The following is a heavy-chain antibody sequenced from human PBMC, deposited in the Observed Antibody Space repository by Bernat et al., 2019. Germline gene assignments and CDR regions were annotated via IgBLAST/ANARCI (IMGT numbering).Heavy chain of an antibody. V-gene: IGHV3-30*01. CDR3: VNDGSGTYSINLYEYHMDV. D-gene: IGHD3-10*01. J-gene: IGHJ6*03. CDR1: GFTFTSFA. CDR2: ISHEGNNK. Sequence: QVHLVESGGGVVQPGRSLRLSCAASGFTFTSFAMHWVRQGPGKGLEWVATISHEGNNKYYADAVKGRFTISRDNSANTLYLQMNSLRAKDTALYYGVNDGSGTYSINLYEYHMDVWGIGTTVTVSS.